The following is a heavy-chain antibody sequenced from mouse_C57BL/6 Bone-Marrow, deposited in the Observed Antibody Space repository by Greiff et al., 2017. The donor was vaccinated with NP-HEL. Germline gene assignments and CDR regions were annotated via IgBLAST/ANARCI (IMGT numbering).Heavy chain of an antibody. Sequence: EVKLMESGGGLVQPGGSLKLSCAASGFTFSDYGMAWVRQAPRKGPEWVAFISNLAYSIYYADTVTGRFTISRENAKNTLYLEMSSLRSEDTAMYYCARHYYGSSYRGAMDYWGQGTSVTVSS. J-gene: IGHJ4*01. CDR3: ARHYYGSSYRGAMDY. V-gene: IGHV5-15*01. D-gene: IGHD1-1*01. CDR2: ISNLAYSI. CDR1: GFTFSDYG.